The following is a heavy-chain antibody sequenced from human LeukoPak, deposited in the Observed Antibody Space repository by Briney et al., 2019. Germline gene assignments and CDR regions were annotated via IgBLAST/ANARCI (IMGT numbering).Heavy chain of an antibody. CDR3: VRDVSRRIGMDV. J-gene: IGHJ6*02. CDR1: GFSFNSYT. D-gene: IGHD2/OR15-2a*01. Sequence: GGSLRLSCLASGFSFNSYTMNWVREAPGKGLEWVSTISPVSSYTWYAESVKGRFTISRDNPKNSLYLQMDSLRAEDTAVYYCVRDVSRRIGMDVWGQGTTVSVSS. CDR2: ISPVSSYT. V-gene: IGHV3-21*01.